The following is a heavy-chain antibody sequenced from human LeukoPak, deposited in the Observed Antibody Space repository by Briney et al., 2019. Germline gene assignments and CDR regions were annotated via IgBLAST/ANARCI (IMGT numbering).Heavy chain of an antibody. D-gene: IGHD3-22*01. CDR2: ISGSGGST. Sequence: GGSLRLSCAASGFTFSSYAMSWVRQAPGKGLEWVSAISGSGGSTYYADSVKGRFTISRDNSKNTLYLQMNSLRAEDTAVYYCAKDGLSGYRGIRFDPWGQGTLVTASS. J-gene: IGHJ5*02. V-gene: IGHV3-23*01. CDR1: GFTFSSYA. CDR3: AKDGLSGYRGIRFDP.